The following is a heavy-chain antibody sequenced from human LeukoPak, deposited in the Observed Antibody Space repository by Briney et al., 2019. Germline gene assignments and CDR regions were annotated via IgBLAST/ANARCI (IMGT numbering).Heavy chain of an antibody. CDR3: ARRANNWFDP. CDR1: GFTFSSYW. Sequence: GGSLRLSCAASGFTFSSYWMSWVRQAPGKGLEWVANIKEDGGEIHFVDSMKGRFTISRDNAKNSLYLQMNSLRGDDTAVYYCARRANNWFDPWGQGTLVTVSS. CDR2: IKEDGGEI. V-gene: IGHV3-7*03. J-gene: IGHJ5*02.